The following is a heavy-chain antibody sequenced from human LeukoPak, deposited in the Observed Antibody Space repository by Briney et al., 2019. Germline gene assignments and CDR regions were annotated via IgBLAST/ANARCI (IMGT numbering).Heavy chain of an antibody. D-gene: IGHD1-1*01. CDR3: ARALSWTTESYYYMDV. CDR2: MNLNGGNT. CDR1: GYTFTNYD. J-gene: IGHJ6*03. Sequence: ASVKVSCKASGYTFTNYDINWVRQATGQGLEGMGWMNLNGGNTGYAQKFQGRITMTKNTSITKAYMDLSSLTSEDTAVYYCARALSWTTESYYYMDVWGKGTTVTVSS. V-gene: IGHV1-8*01.